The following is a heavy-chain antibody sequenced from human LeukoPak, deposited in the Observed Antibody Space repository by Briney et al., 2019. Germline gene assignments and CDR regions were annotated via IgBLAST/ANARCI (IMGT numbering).Heavy chain of an antibody. CDR1: GFTFSSYG. CDR2: IWYDGSNK. V-gene: IGHV3-33*06. J-gene: IGHJ4*02. D-gene: IGHD6-19*01. Sequence: PGGSLRLSCAASGFTFSSYGMHWVRQAPGKGLEWVAVIWYDGSNKYYADSVKGRFTISRDNSKNTLHLQMNSLRAEDTAVYYCAKGLDSSGWYSDYWGQGTLVTVSS. CDR3: AKGLDSSGWYSDY.